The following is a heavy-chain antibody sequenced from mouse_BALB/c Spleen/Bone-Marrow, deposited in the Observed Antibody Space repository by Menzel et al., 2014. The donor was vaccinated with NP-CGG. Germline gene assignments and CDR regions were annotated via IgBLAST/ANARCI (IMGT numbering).Heavy chain of an antibody. V-gene: IGHV3-8*02. CDR1: GDSITSGY. D-gene: IGHD2-1*01. Sequence: VQLQQSGPSLVKPSQPLSLTCSVTGDSITSGYWNWIRKFPGNKLEYMGYISYSGSTYYNPSLKSRISITRDTSKNXYYLQLNSATTEDTATYYCARSRDYYGTSLDYWGQGTTLTVSS. CDR3: ARSRDYYGTSLDY. CDR2: ISYSGST. J-gene: IGHJ2*01.